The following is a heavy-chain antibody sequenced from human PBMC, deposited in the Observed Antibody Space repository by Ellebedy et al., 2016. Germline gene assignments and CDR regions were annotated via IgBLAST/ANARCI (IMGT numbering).Heavy chain of an antibody. Sequence: GESLKISCAASGFTFSSYVMSWVRRAPEKGLEWVSTVSGSGGTTYYADSVKGRFTISRDNSKNTLYLQMNSLRAEDTAVYYCAKNFLLPGYSSGWYPDYWGLGTWVTVSS. J-gene: IGHJ4*02. CDR1: GFTFSSYV. CDR3: AKNFLLPGYSSGWYPDY. D-gene: IGHD6-19*01. V-gene: IGHV3-23*01. CDR2: VSGSGGTT.